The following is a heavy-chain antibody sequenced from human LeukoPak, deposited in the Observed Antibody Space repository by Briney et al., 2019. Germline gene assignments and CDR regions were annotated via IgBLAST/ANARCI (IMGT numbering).Heavy chain of an antibody. CDR2: ISYDGSNK. Sequence: GGSLRLSCAASGFTFSSYGMHWVRQAPGKGLEWVAVISYDGSNKYYADSVKGRFTISRDNSKNTLYLQMNSLRAEDTAVYYCAKDLTTLVAGIPGEYGGQGTLVTVSS. D-gene: IGHD6-19*01. CDR3: AKDLTTLVAGIPGEY. J-gene: IGHJ4*02. CDR1: GFTFSSYG. V-gene: IGHV3-30*18.